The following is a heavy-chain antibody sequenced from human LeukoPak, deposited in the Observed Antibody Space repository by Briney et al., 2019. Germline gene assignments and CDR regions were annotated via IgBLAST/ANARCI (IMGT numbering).Heavy chain of an antibody. D-gene: IGHD5-12*01. J-gene: IGHJ4*02. CDR3: AKARSGYDYFPNYFDY. CDR1: GPTASSQY. V-gene: IGHV3-53*01. Sequence: GGSLRLSCAASGPTASSQYMSWVRQAPGKGLEWVSVIYSGGETYYADSVKGRFTISRDDSKNTLYLQMSNLRAEDTAVYYCAKARSGYDYFPNYFDYWGQGTLVTVSS. CDR2: IYSGGET.